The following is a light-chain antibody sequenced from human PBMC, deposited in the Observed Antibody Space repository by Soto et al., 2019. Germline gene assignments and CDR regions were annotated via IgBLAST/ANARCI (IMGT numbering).Light chain of an antibody. V-gene: IGKV1-12*01. CDR3: LQVNSFPRT. CDR1: QGIGVG. Sequence: DIQMTQSPSSLSASIGDRVTITCRAGQGIGVGLAWFQQKPGKAPQFLIQAASSLQSGVPSRFSGSGSGTEFILTINSLQPEDVAVYYCLQVNSFPRTFGQGTKVDIK. CDR2: AAS. J-gene: IGKJ1*01.